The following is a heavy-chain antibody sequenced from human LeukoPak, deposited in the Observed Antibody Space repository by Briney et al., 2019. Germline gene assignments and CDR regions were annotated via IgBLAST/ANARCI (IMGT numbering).Heavy chain of an antibody. Sequence: GGSLRPSCAASGFTVSSNYMSWVRQAPGKGLEWVSVIYSGGSTYYADSVKGRFTISRDNSKNTLYLQMNSLRAEDTAVYYCASISYYYGMDVWGQGTTVTVSS. V-gene: IGHV3-66*01. CDR1: GFTVSSNY. CDR3: ASISYYYGMDV. J-gene: IGHJ6*02. CDR2: IYSGGST.